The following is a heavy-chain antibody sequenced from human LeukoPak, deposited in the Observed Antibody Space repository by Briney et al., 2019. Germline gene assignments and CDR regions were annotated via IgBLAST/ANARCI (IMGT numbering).Heavy chain of an antibody. CDR2: IYYSGST. CDR1: GGSISSYY. Sequence: SETLSLTCTVSGGSISSYYWSWIRQPPGKGLEWIGYIYYSGSTSYNPSLKSRVTISVDTSKNQFSLKLSSVTAADTAVYYCARAVVCSSTSCPQPHWYFDLWGRGTLVTVSS. V-gene: IGHV4-59*01. D-gene: IGHD2-2*01. J-gene: IGHJ2*01. CDR3: ARAVVCSSTSCPQPHWYFDL.